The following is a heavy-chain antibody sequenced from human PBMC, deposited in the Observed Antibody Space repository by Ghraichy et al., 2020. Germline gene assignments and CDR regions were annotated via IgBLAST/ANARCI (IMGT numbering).Heavy chain of an antibody. CDR2: IGGSGGST. Sequence: GGSLRLSCAASRFTFSSYAMTWVRQAPGKGLEWVSVIGGSGGSTYYADSVKGRFTISRDNSKNTLYLQMNSLSAEDTAVYYCAKGDDSSGSFDIWGQGTMVTVSS. J-gene: IGHJ3*02. CDR3: AKGDDSSGSFDI. D-gene: IGHD3-22*01. CDR1: RFTFSSYA. V-gene: IGHV3-23*01.